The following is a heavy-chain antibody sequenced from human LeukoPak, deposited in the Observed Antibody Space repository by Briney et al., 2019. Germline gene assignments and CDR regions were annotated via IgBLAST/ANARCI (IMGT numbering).Heavy chain of an antibody. Sequence: LAGGSLRLSCAASGFTFNSYWMSWVRQAPGKGLEWVANIKHDGSEKYYVDSVKGRFAISRDNAKNSLYLQMNSLRAEDTAVYYCARAPREWLLGYYFDCWGQGTLVTVSS. CDR2: IKHDGSEK. CDR1: GFTFNSYW. D-gene: IGHD3-3*01. J-gene: IGHJ4*02. CDR3: ARAPREWLLGYYFDC. V-gene: IGHV3-7*01.